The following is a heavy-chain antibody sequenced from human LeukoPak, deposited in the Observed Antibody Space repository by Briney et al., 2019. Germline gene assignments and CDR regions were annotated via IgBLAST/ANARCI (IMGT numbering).Heavy chain of an antibody. Sequence: GGSLRLSCTASGFAMSWVRQAPGKGLEWVASIRGSGDVSTYYADSVKGRFIISRDHFKNTLYLQMDSLRAEDSAVYYCANRVGLRYYYFDYWGQGTLVTVSS. D-gene: IGHD4-17*01. CDR2: IRGSGDVST. CDR1: GFA. J-gene: IGHJ4*02. V-gene: IGHV3-23*01. CDR3: ANRVGLRYYYFDY.